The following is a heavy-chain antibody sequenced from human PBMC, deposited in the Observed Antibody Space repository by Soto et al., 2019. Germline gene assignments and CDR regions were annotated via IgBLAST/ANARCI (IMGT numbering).Heavy chain of an antibody. CDR2: IIPIFGTA. Sequence: SVKVSCKASGGTFSSYAISWVRQAPGQGLEWMGGIIPIFGTANYAQKFQGRVTITTDASTSTAYMELRSLRSDDTAVYYCARDLSPSSERYDAFDSCGQGTMVTVSS. CDR3: ARDLSPSSERYDAFDS. CDR1: GGTFSSYA. D-gene: IGHD6-19*01. V-gene: IGHV1-69*05. J-gene: IGHJ3*02.